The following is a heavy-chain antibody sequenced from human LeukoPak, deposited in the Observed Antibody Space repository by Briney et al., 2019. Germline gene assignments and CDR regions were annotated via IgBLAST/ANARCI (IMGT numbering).Heavy chain of an antibody. V-gene: IGHV3-23*01. CDR1: GFTFSSYA. J-gene: IGHJ5*02. CDR2: ISGSGGST. CDR3: AKDSLYGSGSYSPWNWFDP. Sequence: GGSLRLSCAASGFTFSSYAMSWVRQAPGKGLEWDSAISGSGGSTYYADSVKGRFTISRDNSKNTLYLQMNSLRAEDTAVYYCAKDSLYGSGSYSPWNWFDPWGQGTLVTVSS. D-gene: IGHD3-10*01.